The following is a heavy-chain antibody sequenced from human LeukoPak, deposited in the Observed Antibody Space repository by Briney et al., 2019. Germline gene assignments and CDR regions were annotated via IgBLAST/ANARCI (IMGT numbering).Heavy chain of an antibody. V-gene: IGHV1-18*01. D-gene: IGHD2-15*01. Sequence: GASVKVSCKASGYTFTSYGISWVRQAPGQGLEWMGWISAYNGNTNYAQKLQGRVTMTTDTSTSTAYMELRSLRSDDTAVFYCARAYQSGSTGYCSGGSCYDYWGQGTLVTVSS. CDR1: GYTFTSYG. CDR3: ARAYQSGSTGYCSGGSCYDY. J-gene: IGHJ4*02. CDR2: ISAYNGNT.